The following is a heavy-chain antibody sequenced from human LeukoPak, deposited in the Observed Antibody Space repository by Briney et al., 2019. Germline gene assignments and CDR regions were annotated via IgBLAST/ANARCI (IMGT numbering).Heavy chain of an antibody. CDR3: ARDLGYDGFDWAP. J-gene: IGHJ5*02. D-gene: IGHD5-12*01. V-gene: IGHV4-4*02. CDR2: IYHSGST. Sequence: PSGTLSLTCAVSGDSISSSNWWSWVRQPPGKGLEWIGEIYHSGSTNYNPSLKSRVTISVDTSKNQISLNLTSVTAADAAVYYCARDLGYDGFDWAPWGQGTLVTVSS. CDR1: GDSISSSNW.